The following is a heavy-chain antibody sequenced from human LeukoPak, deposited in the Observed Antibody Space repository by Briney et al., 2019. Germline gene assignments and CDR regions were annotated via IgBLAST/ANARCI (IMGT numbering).Heavy chain of an antibody. CDR1: EGTFSSYA. J-gene: IGHJ6*03. Sequence: SVKVSCKASEGTFSSYAISWVRQAPGQGLEWMGGIIPIFGTANYAQKFQGRVTITADESTSTAYMELSSLRSEDTAVYYCARVPPGYYYYYYMDVWGKGTTVTVSS. CDR3: ARVPPGYYYYYYMDV. V-gene: IGHV1-69*01. CDR2: IIPIFGTA.